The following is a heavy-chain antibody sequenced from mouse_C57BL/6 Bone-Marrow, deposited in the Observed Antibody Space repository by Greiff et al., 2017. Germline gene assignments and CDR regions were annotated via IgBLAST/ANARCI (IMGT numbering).Heavy chain of an antibody. V-gene: IGHV1-12*01. CDR1: GYTFTSYN. J-gene: IGHJ3*01. CDR3: ANAWFAY. Sequence: LQESGAELVRPGASVKMSCKASGYTFTSYNMHWVKQTPSQGLEWIGAIYPGNGDTSYNQKFKGKATLTVDKSSSTAYMQLSSLTSEDSAVYFCANAWFAYWGQGTLVTVS. CDR2: IYPGNGDT.